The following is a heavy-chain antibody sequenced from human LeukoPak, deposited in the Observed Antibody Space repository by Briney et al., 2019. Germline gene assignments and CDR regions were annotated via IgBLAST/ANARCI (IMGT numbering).Heavy chain of an antibody. Sequence: PGGSLRLSCAASGFTFSSYAMSWVRQAPGKGLKWVSAISGSGGSTYYADSVKGRFTISRDNSKNTLYLQMNSLRAEDTAVYYCAKNPGYSSGWYYRYWGQGTLVTVSS. J-gene: IGHJ4*02. D-gene: IGHD6-19*01. CDR3: AKNPGYSSGWYYRY. CDR2: ISGSGGST. V-gene: IGHV3-23*01. CDR1: GFTFSSYA.